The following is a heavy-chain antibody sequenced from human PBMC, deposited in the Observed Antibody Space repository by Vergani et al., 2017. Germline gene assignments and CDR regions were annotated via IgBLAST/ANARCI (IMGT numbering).Heavy chain of an antibody. Sequence: EVQLLESGGGLVQPGGSLRLSCAASGFTFSSYAMSWVRQAPGKGLEWVSAISGSGGSTYYADSVKGRFTISRDNSKNTLYLQMNSLRAEDTAVYYCAIAQRGYSWEVRPPTNYFDYWGQGTLVTVSS. D-gene: IGHD5-18*01. CDR2: ISGSGGST. V-gene: IGHV3-23*01. CDR1: GFTFSSYA. CDR3: AIAQRGYSWEVRPPTNYFDY. J-gene: IGHJ4*02.